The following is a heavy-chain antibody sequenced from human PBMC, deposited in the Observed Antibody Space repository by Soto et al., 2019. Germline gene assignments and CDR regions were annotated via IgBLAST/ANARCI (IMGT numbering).Heavy chain of an antibody. V-gene: IGHV4-34*01. Sequence: SETLSLTCAVYGGSFFGYYWSWIRQPPGKGLEWIGEINHSGDANYNPSLKSRVTASMDTSKNQFSLSLRSVTAADTAVYYCARGGIAARILDYWGQGTLVTVSS. CDR3: ARGGIAARILDY. CDR2: INHSGDA. D-gene: IGHD6-6*01. CDR1: GGSFFGYY. J-gene: IGHJ4*02.